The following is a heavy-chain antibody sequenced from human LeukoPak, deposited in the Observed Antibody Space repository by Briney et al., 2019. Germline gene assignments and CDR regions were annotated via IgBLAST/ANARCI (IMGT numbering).Heavy chain of an antibody. CDR2: INPNSGGT. CDR3: ARGAITMIVVGYWYFDL. J-gene: IGHJ2*01. Sequence: ASVKVSCKASGYTFTGYYMHWVRQAPGQGLERMGWINPNSGGTNYAQKFQGRVTMTRDTSISTAYMELSRLRSDDTAAYYCARGAITMIVVGYWYFDLWGRGTLVTVSS. D-gene: IGHD3-22*01. CDR1: GYTFTGYY. V-gene: IGHV1-2*02.